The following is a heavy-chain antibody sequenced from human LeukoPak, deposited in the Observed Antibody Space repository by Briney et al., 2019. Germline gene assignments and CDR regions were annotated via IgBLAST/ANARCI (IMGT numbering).Heavy chain of an antibody. J-gene: IGHJ4*02. V-gene: IGHV3-15*01. D-gene: IGHD3-10*01. CDR3: TTGVLTMVRGESDY. Sequence: GGSLRLSCAASGFTFSSYSMNWVRQAPGKGLEWVGRIKSKTDGGTTDYAAPVKGRFTISRDDSKNTLYLQMNSLKTEDTAVYYCTTGVLTMVRGESDYWGQGTLVTVSS. CDR1: GFTFSSYS. CDR2: IKSKTDGGTT.